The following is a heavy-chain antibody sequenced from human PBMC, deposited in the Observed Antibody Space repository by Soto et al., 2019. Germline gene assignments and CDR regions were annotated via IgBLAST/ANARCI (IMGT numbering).Heavy chain of an antibody. D-gene: IGHD2-21*02. CDR1: GGSISSYY. CDR2: TYYSGST. J-gene: IGHJ4*02. V-gene: IGHV4-59*01. CDR3: ARGWGLVFDY. Sequence: SETLSLTCTVSGGSISSYYWSWIRQPPGKGLEWIGYTYYSGSTNYNPSLKSRVTILVDTSKNQFSLKLSSVTAADTAVYYCARGWGLVFDYWGQGTLVTVSS.